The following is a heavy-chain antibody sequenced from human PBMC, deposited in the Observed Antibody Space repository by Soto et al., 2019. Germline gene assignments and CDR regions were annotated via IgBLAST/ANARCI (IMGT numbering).Heavy chain of an antibody. CDR3: AREHRHTYYDFWSGYFNWFDP. V-gene: IGHV3-30-3*01. J-gene: IGHJ5*02. D-gene: IGHD3-3*01. Sequence: GGSLRLSCAASGFTFSSFAMHWVRQAPGKGLEWVAVISYDGSNKYYADSVKGRFTISRDNSKNTLYLQMNSLRAEDTAVYYCAREHRHTYYDFWSGYFNWFDPWGQGTLVTVSS. CDR2: ISYDGSNK. CDR1: GFTFSSFA.